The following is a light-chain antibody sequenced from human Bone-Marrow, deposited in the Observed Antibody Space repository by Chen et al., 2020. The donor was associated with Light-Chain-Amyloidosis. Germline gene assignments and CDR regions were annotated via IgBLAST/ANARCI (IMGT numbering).Light chain of an antibody. CDR3: QVWDRSSDRPV. CDR2: DES. CDR1: NLGSKS. Sequence: SYVLTQPSSVSVAPGQTATIACGGNNLGSKSVHWYQQTPGQAPLLVVYDESDRPSGIPERLSGSNSGNTATLTISRVEAGDEADYYCQVWDRSSDRPVFGGGTKLTVL. J-gene: IGLJ3*02. V-gene: IGLV3-21*02.